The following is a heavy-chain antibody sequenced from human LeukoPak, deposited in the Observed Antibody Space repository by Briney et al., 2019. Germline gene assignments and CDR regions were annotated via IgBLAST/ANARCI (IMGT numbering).Heavy chain of an antibody. CDR2: IQYDGSAK. Sequence: GGSLRLSCAASGFSFSSYGMHWVRQAPGKGLECVAFIQYDGSAKYYADSVKGRFTISRDNSKNTLYLQMDSLRPEDTAVYYCAKDYNAFDMWGQGTVVTVSS. D-gene: IGHD3-10*01. J-gene: IGHJ3*02. V-gene: IGHV3-30*02. CDR1: GFSFSSYG. CDR3: AKDYNAFDM.